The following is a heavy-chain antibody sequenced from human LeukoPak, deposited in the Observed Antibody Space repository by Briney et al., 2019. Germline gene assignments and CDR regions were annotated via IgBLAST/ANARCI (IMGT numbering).Heavy chain of an antibody. V-gene: IGHV4-34*01. CDR2: IDHSGST. J-gene: IGHJ4*02. D-gene: IGHD3-3*01. Sequence: ETLSLTCAVYGGSFIDYYWSWPRQPPGKGLEWIGEIDHSGSTTYNPSLKSRVTIPVDTSKNQFSLKLNSVTAADTAVYYCARGFSHWGQGTLVTVSS. CDR1: GGSFIDYY. CDR3: ARGFSH.